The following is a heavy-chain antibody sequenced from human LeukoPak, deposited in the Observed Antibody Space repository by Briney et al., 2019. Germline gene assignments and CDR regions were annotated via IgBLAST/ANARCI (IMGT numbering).Heavy chain of an antibody. CDR1: GFTFGDSY. CDR2: ISGSGHTI. CDR3: ARDRGNSYGGNSKVY. D-gene: IGHD4-23*01. Sequence: GGSLRLSCAASGFTFGDSYMNWIRQAPGKGLEGVSFISGSGHTIYYADSVKGRFTISRDNSKNSLYLQMNSLRAEDTAVYYCARDRGNSYGGNSKVYWGQGTLVTASS. J-gene: IGHJ4*02. V-gene: IGHV3-11*04.